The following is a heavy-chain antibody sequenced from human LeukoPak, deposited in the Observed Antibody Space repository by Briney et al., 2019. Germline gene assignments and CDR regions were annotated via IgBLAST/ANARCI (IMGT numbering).Heavy chain of an antibody. J-gene: IGHJ4*02. V-gene: IGHV1-18*01. D-gene: IGHD6-19*01. Sequence: ASVKVSCKASGYSFTSYGISWVRQAPGQGLEWMGWISAYNGNTNYAQKLQGRVIMTTDTSTTTAYMELRSLRSDDTAVYYCARQAVAGYYFDYWGQGTLVTVSS. CDR1: GYSFTSYG. CDR2: ISAYNGNT. CDR3: ARQAVAGYYFDY.